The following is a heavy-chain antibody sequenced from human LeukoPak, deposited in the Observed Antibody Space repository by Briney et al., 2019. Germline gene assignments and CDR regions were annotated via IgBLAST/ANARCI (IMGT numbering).Heavy chain of an antibody. D-gene: IGHD3-10*01. J-gene: IGHJ4*02. V-gene: IGHV4-28*01. CDR1: GYSIINSQW. Sequence: SDTLSLTCAVSGYSIINSQWWGWIRQPPGKGLEWIGYIYYSGTTYYSPSLKSRVTMSVDTSKNQFSLKLNSVTAVDTAVYYCARTSYNSGSNYDSWGQGTLVTVSS. CDR3: ARTSYNSGSNYDS. CDR2: IYYSGTT.